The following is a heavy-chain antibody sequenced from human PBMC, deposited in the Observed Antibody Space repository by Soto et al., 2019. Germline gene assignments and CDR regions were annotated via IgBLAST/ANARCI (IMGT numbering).Heavy chain of an antibody. CDR1: GGSISSSNW. J-gene: IGHJ4*02. V-gene: IGHV4-4*03. CDR3: ARVHCSTTSCYSMTIDY. CDR2: IYHSGNS. D-gene: IGHD2-2*02. Sequence: QVQLQESGPGLVKPPGTLSLTCAVSGGSISSSNWWSWVRQPPGKGLEWIGEIYHSGNSNYNPSLKSRVTISIDNSKNQFSLKLSSVTAADTAVYYCARVHCSTTSCYSMTIDYWGQGTLVTVSS.